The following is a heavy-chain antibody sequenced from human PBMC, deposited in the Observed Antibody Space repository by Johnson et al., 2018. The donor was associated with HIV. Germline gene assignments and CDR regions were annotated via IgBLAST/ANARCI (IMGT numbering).Heavy chain of an antibody. Sequence: VQLVESGGGVVQPGGSLRLSCAASGFTFSSYGMHWVRQAPGKGLEWVAFIRYGGSTGYADSVKGRFTISRDNAKNSLYLQMNSLRAEDTAVYFCARIRVAVITEVGAFDIWGQGTMVSVSS. CDR1: GFTFSSYG. J-gene: IGHJ3*02. CDR3: ARIRVAVITEVGAFDI. D-gene: IGHD3-22*01. CDR2: IRYGGST. V-gene: IGHV3-30*02.